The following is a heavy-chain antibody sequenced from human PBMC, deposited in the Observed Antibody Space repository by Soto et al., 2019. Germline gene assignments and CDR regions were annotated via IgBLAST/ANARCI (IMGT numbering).Heavy chain of an antibody. D-gene: IGHD3-9*01. J-gene: IGHJ5*01. CDR1: GYTFTSYD. CDR2: MNPTNGNT. V-gene: IGHV1-8*01. CDR3: ARAEILTGYFA. Sequence: QVQLAQSGAEVKKPGASVKVSCKASGYTFTSYDINWVRQTTGQGLEWMGWMNPTNGNTGYVQKFQGRVTMTRNTSINTAYMELSSLRSEDTAVYYCARAEILTGYFAWGQGTLVTVSS.